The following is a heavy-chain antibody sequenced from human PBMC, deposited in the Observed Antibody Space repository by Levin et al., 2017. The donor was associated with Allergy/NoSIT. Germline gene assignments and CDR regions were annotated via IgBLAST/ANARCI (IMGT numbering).Heavy chain of an antibody. CDR1: GFTFSSYE. J-gene: IGHJ6*02. V-gene: IGHV3-48*03. D-gene: IGHD3-3*01. Sequence: PGGSLRLSCAASGFTFSSYEMNWVRQAPGKGLEWVPYISSSGSTIYYADSVKGRFTISRDNAKNSLYLQMNSLRAEDTAVYYCARELGYDFWSGYPPGIYYYYGMDVWGQGTTVTVSS. CDR2: ISSSGSTI. CDR3: ARELGYDFWSGYPPGIYYYYGMDV.